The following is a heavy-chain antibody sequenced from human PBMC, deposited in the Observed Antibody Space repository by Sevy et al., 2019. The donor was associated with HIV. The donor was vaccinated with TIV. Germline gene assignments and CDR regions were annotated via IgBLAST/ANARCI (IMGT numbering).Heavy chain of an antibody. Sequence: SETLSLTCAVHDGSFSGYYWNWIRQLPGKGLEWIGEINESGITYYNPSLKSRITISVDTSKKQFSLKLNSVTAADTTVYFCARSPPVVVVPGAPSWFDPWGQGTLVTVSS. D-gene: IGHD2-2*01. CDR3: ARSPPVVVVPGAPSWFDP. CDR1: DGSFSGYY. V-gene: IGHV4-34*10. J-gene: IGHJ5*02. CDR2: INESGIT.